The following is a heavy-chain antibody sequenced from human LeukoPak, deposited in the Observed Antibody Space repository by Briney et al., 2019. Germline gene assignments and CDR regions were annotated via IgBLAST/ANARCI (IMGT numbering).Heavy chain of an antibody. Sequence: GASVKVSCKASGYTFTGYYMHWVRQAPGQGLEWMGRINPNSGGTNYAQKFQGRVTMTRDTSISTAYMELSRLRSDDTAVYYCARAYYDILTGYYFPNNYFDYWGQGTLVTVSS. CDR1: GYTFTGYY. CDR3: ARAYYDILTGYYFPNNYFDY. J-gene: IGHJ4*02. V-gene: IGHV1-2*06. CDR2: INPNSGGT. D-gene: IGHD3-9*01.